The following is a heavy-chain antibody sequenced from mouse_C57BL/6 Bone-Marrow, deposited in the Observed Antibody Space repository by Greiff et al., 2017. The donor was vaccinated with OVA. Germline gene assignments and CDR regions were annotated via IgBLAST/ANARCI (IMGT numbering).Heavy chain of an antibody. CDR1: GYAFSSYW. J-gene: IGHJ1*03. V-gene: IGHV1-80*01. Sequence: VQLQQSGAELVKPGASVKISCKASGYAFSSYWMNWVKQRPGKGLEWIGQIYPGDGDTNYNGKFKGKATLTADKSSSTAYMQLSSLTSEDSAVYFCARRGIYYGKGGYFDVWGTGTTVTVSS. CDR2: IYPGDGDT. CDR3: ARRGIYYGKGGYFDV. D-gene: IGHD2-1*01.